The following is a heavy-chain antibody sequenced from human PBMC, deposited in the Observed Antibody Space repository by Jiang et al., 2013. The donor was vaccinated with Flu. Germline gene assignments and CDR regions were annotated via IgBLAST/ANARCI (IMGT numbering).Heavy chain of an antibody. Sequence: VQLLESGGGLVQPGGSLRLSCAASGFTFSSYWMSWVRQAPGKGLEWVANIKQDGSEKYYVDSVKGRFTISRDNAKNSLYLQMNSLRAEDTAVYYCARDLLDYGDYALDYWGQGTLVTVSS. D-gene: IGHD4-17*01. CDR1: GFTFSSYW. V-gene: IGHV3-7*03. CDR3: ARDLLDYGDYALDY. J-gene: IGHJ4*02. CDR2: IKQDGSEK.